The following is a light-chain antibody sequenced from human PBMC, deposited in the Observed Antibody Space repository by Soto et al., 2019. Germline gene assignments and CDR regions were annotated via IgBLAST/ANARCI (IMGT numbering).Light chain of an antibody. V-gene: IGLV2-23*02. CDR2: EVR. J-gene: IGLJ3*02. Sequence: QSVLTQPASVSGSPGQSITISCTGTSSDVGSYNLVSWYQQHPGKAPKHMIYEVRKRPSGVSNRFSGSKSGNTASLTISGLQYEDEADYYCCSYAGSSTWVFGGGTKVTVL. CDR3: CSYAGSSTWV. CDR1: SSDVGSYNL.